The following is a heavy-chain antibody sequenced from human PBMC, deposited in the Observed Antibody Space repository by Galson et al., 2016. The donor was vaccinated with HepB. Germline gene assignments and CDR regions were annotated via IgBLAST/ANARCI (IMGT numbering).Heavy chain of an antibody. V-gene: IGHV3-15*01. D-gene: IGHD5-18*01. Sequence: SLRLSCAASGFTFSRAWMNWVRQAPGKGLEWVGRIKSYTDGGTTEYAAPMKGRFTFSRDESNNRLYLQMNSLKTEDTAVYYCTTPSTRGYTYGPIAYWGRGTLVAVSS. J-gene: IGHJ4*02. CDR2: IKSYTDGGTT. CDR3: TTPSTRGYTYGPIAY. CDR1: GFTFSRAW.